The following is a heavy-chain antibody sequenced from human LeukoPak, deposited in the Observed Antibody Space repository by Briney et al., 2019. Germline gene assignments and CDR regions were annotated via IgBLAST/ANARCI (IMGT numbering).Heavy chain of an antibody. CDR1: GFTFSSYW. J-gene: IGHJ4*02. Sequence: GGSLRLSCAASGFTFSSYWMIWVRQLRGRGLEWVAHIKQDGSEKYYVDSVKGRFTISRDNAENSLYLQMDSLRAEDTAVYYCARESYRTGDYWGQGTLVTVSS. D-gene: IGHD1-14*01. V-gene: IGHV3-7*05. CDR2: IKQDGSEK. CDR3: ARESYRTGDY.